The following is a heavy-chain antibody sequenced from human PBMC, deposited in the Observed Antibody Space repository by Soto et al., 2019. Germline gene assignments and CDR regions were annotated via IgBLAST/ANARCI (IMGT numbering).Heavy chain of an antibody. J-gene: IGHJ6*02. CDR3: AKVQGSGSGLYYFYYYGMDV. D-gene: IGHD3-10*01. CDR1: GFTFSSYA. CDR2: VSGNGLST. Sequence: GGSLRLSCAASGFTFSSYALSWVLQAPGQWLQCVSTVSGNGLSTYYADSVKGRFTISRYNSRNTLYLQMNSLRAEDTAVYYWAKVQGSGSGLYYFYYYGMDVWGQGITVTVSS. V-gene: IGHV3-23*01.